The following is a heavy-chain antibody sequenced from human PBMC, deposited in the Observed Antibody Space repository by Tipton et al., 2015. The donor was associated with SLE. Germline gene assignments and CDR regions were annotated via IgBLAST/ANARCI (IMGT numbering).Heavy chain of an antibody. D-gene: IGHD6-6*01. CDR1: GGSISSHY. V-gene: IGHV4-59*11. CDR3: ARGPGFLHSSSRYFDY. Sequence: TLSLTCTVSGGSISSHYWSWIRQPPGKGLEWIGYIYYSGSTYYNPSLKSRVTISVDTSKNQFSLKLSSVTAADTAVYYCARGPGFLHSSSRYFDYWGQGTLVTVSS. CDR2: IYYSGST. J-gene: IGHJ4*02.